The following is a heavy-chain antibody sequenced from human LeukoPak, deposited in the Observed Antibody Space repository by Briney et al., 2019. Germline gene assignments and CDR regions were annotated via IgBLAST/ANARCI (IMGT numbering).Heavy chain of an antibody. D-gene: IGHD2-15*01. CDR3: AREDSEVYYFDY. Sequence: ASVKVSCKAPGYTFTSYDINWVRQATGQGLEWMGWMNPNSGNTGYAQKFQGRVTMTRNTSISTAYMELSSLRSEDTAVYYCAREDSEVYYFDYWGQGTLVTVSS. CDR2: MNPNSGNT. V-gene: IGHV1-8*01. CDR1: GYTFTSYD. J-gene: IGHJ4*02.